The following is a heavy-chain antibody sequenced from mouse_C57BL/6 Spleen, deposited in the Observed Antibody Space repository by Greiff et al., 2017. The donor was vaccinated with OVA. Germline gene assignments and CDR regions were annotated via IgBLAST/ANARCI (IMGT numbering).Heavy chain of an antibody. CDR2: ISYSGST. D-gene: IGHD1-1*01. CDR1: GYSITSGYD. J-gene: IGHJ3*01. V-gene: IGHV3-1*01. Sequence: EVKLVESGPGMVKPSQSLSLTCTVTGYSITSGYDWHWIRHFPGNKLEWMGYISYSGSTNYNPSLKSRISITHDTSKNHFFLKLNSVTTEDTATYYCAREGSSYPWFAYWGQGTLVTVSA. CDR3: AREGSSYPWFAY.